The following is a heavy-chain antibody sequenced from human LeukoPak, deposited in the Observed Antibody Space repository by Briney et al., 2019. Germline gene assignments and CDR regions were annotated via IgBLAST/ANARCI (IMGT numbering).Heavy chain of an antibody. J-gene: IGHJ4*02. CDR3: TTYPMVHAMNY. CDR2: ISSSGGAT. Sequence: GGSLRLSCAASGFIFSNYAMRWVRQAPGKGLEWVSSISSSGGATYDADPVKGRFTISRDNSKNTLYLQMNSLKTEDTAVYYCTTYPMVHAMNYWGQGTLVTVSS. CDR1: GFIFSNYA. D-gene: IGHD2-8*01. V-gene: IGHV3-23*01.